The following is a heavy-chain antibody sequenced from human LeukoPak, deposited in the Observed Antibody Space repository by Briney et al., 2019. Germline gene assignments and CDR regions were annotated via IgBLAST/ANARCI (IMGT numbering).Heavy chain of an antibody. CDR1: GFTFSSYS. Sequence: PGGSLRLSCAASGFTFSSYSMNWVRHAPGKGLEWVSSISSSSSYIYYADSVKGRFTISRDNAKNSLYLQMNSLRAEDTAVYYCARDRDNDWYFDLWGRGTLVTVSS. J-gene: IGHJ2*01. V-gene: IGHV3-21*01. D-gene: IGHD2-15*01. CDR3: ARDRDNDWYFDL. CDR2: ISSSSSYI.